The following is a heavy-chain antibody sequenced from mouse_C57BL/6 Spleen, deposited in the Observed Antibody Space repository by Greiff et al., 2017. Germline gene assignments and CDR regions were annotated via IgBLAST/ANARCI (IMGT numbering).Heavy chain of an antibody. CDR1: GYTFTDYE. V-gene: IGHV1-15*01. D-gene: IGHD2-1*01. CDR3: TRERDGNYVKFAY. Sequence: QVQLKQSGAELVRPGASVTLSCKASGYTFTDYEMHWVKQTPVHGLEWIGAIDPETGGTAYNQKFKGKAILTADKSSSTAYMELRSLTSEDSAVYYCTRERDGNYVKFAYWGQGTLVTVSA. J-gene: IGHJ3*01. CDR2: IDPETGGT.